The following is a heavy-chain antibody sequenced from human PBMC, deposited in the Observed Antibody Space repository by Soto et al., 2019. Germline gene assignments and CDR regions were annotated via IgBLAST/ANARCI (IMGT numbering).Heavy chain of an antibody. Sequence: PETLSLTCTGSAGSVSSGSYYWSWIRQPPGKGLEWIGSIYYTGSTNYSPSLKSRVTISVDTSKNHFSLKLSSVTAADTAVYYCATFIVSDGNPYNYDRLYVSGQRTTVIVS. V-gene: IGHV4-61*03. CDR2: IYYTGST. CDR3: ATFIVSDGNPYNYDRLYV. CDR1: AGSVSSGSYY. D-gene: IGHD6-13*01. J-gene: IGHJ6*02.